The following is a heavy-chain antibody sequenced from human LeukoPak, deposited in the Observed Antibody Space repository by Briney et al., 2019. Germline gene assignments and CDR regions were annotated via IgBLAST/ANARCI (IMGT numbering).Heavy chain of an antibody. CDR1: RESTRRYY. CDR3: ARHDDIAAFRNGLDV. Sequence: SETLSLTCTVSRESTRRYYRSWIGQPPGQGLEWSGYIYYSRATTYNPSLKSRVAISVDTSKNQFSLKVASVTAAGTAVYYCARHDDIAAFRNGLDVWGQGTTVTVSS. D-gene: IGHD6-13*01. J-gene: IGHJ6*02. CDR2: IYYSRAT. V-gene: IGHV4-59*08.